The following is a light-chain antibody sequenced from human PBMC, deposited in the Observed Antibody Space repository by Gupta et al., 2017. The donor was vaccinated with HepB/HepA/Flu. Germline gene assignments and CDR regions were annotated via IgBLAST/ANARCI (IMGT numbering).Light chain of an antibody. Sequence: SYELTQPPSVSVSPGQTASITCSGDKLGDKYASWYQQRPGQSPLLVIYKDNKRTSGIPERFSGSNSGNTATLTISGTQPMDEDDYYCQAWDSTTAVFGTGTKVTVL. CDR3: QAWDSTTAV. CDR2: KDN. J-gene: IGLJ1*01. V-gene: IGLV3-1*01. CDR1: KLGDKY.